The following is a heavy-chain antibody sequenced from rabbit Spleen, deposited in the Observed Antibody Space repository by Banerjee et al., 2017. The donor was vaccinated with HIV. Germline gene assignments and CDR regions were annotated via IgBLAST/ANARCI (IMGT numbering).Heavy chain of an antibody. J-gene: IGHJ4*01. Sequence: QEQLVESGGGLVQPEGSLTLTCKASGFSFSSTYYMCWVRQAPGKGLEWIACINTATGKAVYASWAKGRFTISKTSSTTVTLQMTSLTAADTATYFCARDLVAVIGWNFNLWGPGTLVTVS. V-gene: IGHV1S45*01. D-gene: IGHD1-1*01. CDR1: GFSFSSTYY. CDR2: INTATGKA. CDR3: ARDLVAVIGWNFNL.